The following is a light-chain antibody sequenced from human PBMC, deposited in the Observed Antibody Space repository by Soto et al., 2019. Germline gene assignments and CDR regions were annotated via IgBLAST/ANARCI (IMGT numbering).Light chain of an antibody. J-gene: IGKJ4*01. Sequence: IVLSPCPGHPFFSPGGKGPLSLRGRQSVSSSYLAWYQQKPGQAPRLLIYDASNRATGIPARFSGSGSGTDFTLTISSLEPEDFAVYYCQQRSNWPSLTFGGGTKVDI. V-gene: IGKV3D-20*02. CDR3: QQRSNWPSLT. CDR1: QSVSSSY. CDR2: DAS.